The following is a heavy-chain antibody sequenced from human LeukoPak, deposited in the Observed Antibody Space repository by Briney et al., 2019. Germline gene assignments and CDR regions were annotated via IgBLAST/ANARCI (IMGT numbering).Heavy chain of an antibody. D-gene: IGHD3-3*01. V-gene: IGHV1-8*01. Sequence: ASVKVSCTASGYTFTSYDINWVRQATGQGLEWMGWMNPNSGNTGYAQKFQGRVTMTRSTSISTAYMELSSLRSEDTAVYYCARAVRVVTHYYYYMDVWGKGTTVTVSS. CDR1: GYTFTSYD. CDR2: MNPNSGNT. J-gene: IGHJ6*03. CDR3: ARAVRVVTHYYYYMDV.